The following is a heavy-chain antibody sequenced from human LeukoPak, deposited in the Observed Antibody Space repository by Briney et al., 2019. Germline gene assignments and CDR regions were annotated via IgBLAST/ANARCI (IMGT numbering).Heavy chain of an antibody. D-gene: IGHD4-11*01. Sequence: ASVKVSCKASGYTFTSYAMNWVRQAPGQGLEWMGWTNTNTGNPTYAQGFTGRFVFSLDTSVSTAYLQISSLKAEDTAVYYCARNRMTTVTYYYYYYMDVWGKGTTVTVSS. CDR2: TNTNTGNP. J-gene: IGHJ6*03. V-gene: IGHV7-4-1*02. CDR3: ARNRMTTVTYYYYYYMDV. CDR1: GYTFTSYA.